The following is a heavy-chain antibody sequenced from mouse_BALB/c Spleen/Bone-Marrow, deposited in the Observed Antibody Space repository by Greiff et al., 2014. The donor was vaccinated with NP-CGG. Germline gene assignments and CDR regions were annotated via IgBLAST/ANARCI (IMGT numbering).Heavy chain of an antibody. CDR3: VRENYDYDGDAMDY. D-gene: IGHD2-4*01. CDR1: GYTFTYYT. V-gene: IGHV1-4*02. CDR2: INPSSGYT. Sequence: VKLQESAAELARPGASVKVSCKTSGYTFTYYTMHWVKQRPGQGLEWIGYINPSSGYTDYNQKFKDKTTLTTDKSSSTAYLQLSSLTSEDSAVYYCVRENYDYDGDAMDYWGQGTSVTVSS. J-gene: IGHJ4*01.